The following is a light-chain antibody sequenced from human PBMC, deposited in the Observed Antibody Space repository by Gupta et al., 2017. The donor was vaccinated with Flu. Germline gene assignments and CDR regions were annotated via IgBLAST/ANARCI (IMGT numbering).Light chain of an antibody. CDR2: AAS. Sequence: DIQMTHSPSSLSASVGDRVTITCRASQSISSYLNWYQQKPGKAPKLLIYAASSLQSGVPSRFRGSGSGTDFTLTISRLQPEDFATYYCQQSYSTPWTFGQGTKVEIK. CDR1: QSISSY. CDR3: QQSYSTPWT. V-gene: IGKV1-39*01. J-gene: IGKJ1*01.